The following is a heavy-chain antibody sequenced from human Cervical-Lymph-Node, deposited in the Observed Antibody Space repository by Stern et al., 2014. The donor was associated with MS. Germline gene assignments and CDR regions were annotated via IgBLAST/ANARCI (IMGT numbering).Heavy chain of an antibody. Sequence: QVQLVQSGSELRKPGASVKVSCKDSGYSFNSYAVTWVRQAPGQGLEWLGWINTNTGNPTYAQGFTGRFVFSLDTSVSTTYLHISSLKAEDTAVYYCARDLRDISGYYLDSWGQGSLVTVSS. D-gene: IGHD3-22*01. CDR2: INTNTGNP. J-gene: IGHJ4*02. CDR3: ARDLRDISGYYLDS. CDR1: GYSFNSYA. V-gene: IGHV7-4-1*02.